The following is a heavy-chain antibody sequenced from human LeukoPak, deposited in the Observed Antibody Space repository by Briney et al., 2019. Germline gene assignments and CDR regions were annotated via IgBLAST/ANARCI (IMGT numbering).Heavy chain of an antibody. D-gene: IGHD5-18*01. CDR2: ISYDGSNK. V-gene: IGHV3-30-3*01. J-gene: IGHJ5*02. CDR3: ARLVYSYALP. CDR1: GFTFSSYA. Sequence: GGSLRLSCAASGFTFSSYAMHWVRQAPGKGLEWVAVISYDGSNKYYADSVKGRFTISRDNSKNTLYLQMNSLRAEDTAVYYCARLVYSYALPWGQGTLVTVSS.